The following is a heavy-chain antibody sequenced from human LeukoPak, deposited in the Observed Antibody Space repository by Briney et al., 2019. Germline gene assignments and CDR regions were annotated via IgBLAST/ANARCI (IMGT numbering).Heavy chain of an antibody. CDR2: INPSGGST. D-gene: IGHD3-22*01. CDR1: GYTFTSYY. Sequence: ASVKVSCKASGYTFTSYYMHWVRQAPGHRLESMGIINPSGGSTSYAQKFQGRVTMTRDTSTSTVYMELSSLRSEDTAVYYCARARMISENWFDPWGQGTLVTVSS. CDR3: ARARMISENWFDP. V-gene: IGHV1-46*01. J-gene: IGHJ5*02.